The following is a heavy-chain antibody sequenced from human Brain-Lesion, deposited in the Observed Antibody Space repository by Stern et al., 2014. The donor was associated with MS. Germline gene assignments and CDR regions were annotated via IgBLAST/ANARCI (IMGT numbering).Heavy chain of an antibody. Sequence: VQLVESGGGLVKPWGSLSLSCEASGFSFNSYSMNWVRHAQAPGLEWVSIIRVDSSDIYYAHSVKGRLTISRVNAKNYLLLQMNTLRAEDTGVYYCARVDFNGTNCFYYYYGMDFWGQGTTVTVSS. CDR1: GFSFNSYS. CDR3: ARVDFNGTNCFYYYYGMDF. J-gene: IGHJ6*02. V-gene: IGHV3-21*01. D-gene: IGHD2-8*01. CDR2: IRVDSSDI.